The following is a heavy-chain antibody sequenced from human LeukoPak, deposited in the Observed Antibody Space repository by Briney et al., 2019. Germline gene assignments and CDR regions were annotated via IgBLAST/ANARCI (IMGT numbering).Heavy chain of an antibody. CDR3: ARAVAGFYFDY. V-gene: IGHV4-4*07. J-gene: IGHJ4*02. Sequence: TSGTLSVTCTVSGGSISTYYWSWIRQPAGKRLEWIGRMYTSGSTNYNPSLKSRVTMSVDTSKNQFSLKLSSVTAADTAVYYCARAVAGFYFDYWGQGTLVTVSS. D-gene: IGHD6-19*01. CDR1: GGSISTYY. CDR2: MYTSGST.